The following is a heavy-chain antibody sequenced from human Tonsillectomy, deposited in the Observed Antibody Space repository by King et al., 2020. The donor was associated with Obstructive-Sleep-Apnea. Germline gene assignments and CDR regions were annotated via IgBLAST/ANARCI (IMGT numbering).Heavy chain of an antibody. Sequence: VQLVESGGGVVQPGRSLRLSCAASGFTFSSYGMHWVRQAPGKGLEWVAFIRYDGSNKYYADSVKGRFTISRDNSKNTLYLHTNSLRAEDTAVYYCAKAPRITMIIDFISYFQHWGQGTLVTISS. D-gene: IGHD3-22*01. CDR2: IRYDGSNK. CDR3: AKAPRITMIIDFISYFQH. V-gene: IGHV3-30*02. J-gene: IGHJ1*01. CDR1: GFTFSSYG.